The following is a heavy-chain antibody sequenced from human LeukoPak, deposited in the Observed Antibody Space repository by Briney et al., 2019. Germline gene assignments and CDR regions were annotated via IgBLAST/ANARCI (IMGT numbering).Heavy chain of an antibody. J-gene: IGHJ4*02. CDR2: IYPGDSDT. CDR3: ARLGCSGGSCYSPTSLFDY. CDR1: GYSFTSYW. Sequence: GESLKISCKGSGYSFTSYWIGWVRQMPGKGLEWMGIIYPGDSDTSYSPSIQGQVTISADKSISTAYLQWSSLKASDTAMYYCARLGCSGGSCYSPTSLFDYWGQGTLVTVSS. D-gene: IGHD2-15*01. V-gene: IGHV5-51*01.